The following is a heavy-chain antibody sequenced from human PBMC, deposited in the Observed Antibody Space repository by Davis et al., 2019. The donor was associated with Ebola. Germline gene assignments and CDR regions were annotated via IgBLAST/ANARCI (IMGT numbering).Heavy chain of an antibody. CDR3: ARAPETTVTTFWFDP. V-gene: IGHV4-30-4*01. J-gene: IGHJ5*02. CDR1: GGSISSYY. D-gene: IGHD4-17*01. Sequence: SETLSLTCTVSGGSISSYYWSWIRQPPGKGLEWIGYIYYSGSTYYNPSLKSRVTISVDTSKNQFSLKLSSVTAADTAVYYCARAPETTVTTFWFDPWGQGTLVTVSS. CDR2: IYYSGST.